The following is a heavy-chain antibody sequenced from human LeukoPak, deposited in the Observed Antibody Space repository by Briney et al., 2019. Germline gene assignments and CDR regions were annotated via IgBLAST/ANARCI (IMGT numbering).Heavy chain of an antibody. CDR3: ARDRYYDSSGYYDY. V-gene: IGHV4-59*01. CDR2: IYYSGST. CDR1: GGSISSYY. D-gene: IGHD3-22*01. J-gene: IGHJ4*02. Sequence: PSETLSLTCTVSGGSISSYYWSWIRQPPGKGLEWIGYIYYSGSTNYNPSLKSRVTISVDTSKNQFSLKLSSVTAADTAVYYCARDRYYDSSGYYDYWGRGTLVTVSS.